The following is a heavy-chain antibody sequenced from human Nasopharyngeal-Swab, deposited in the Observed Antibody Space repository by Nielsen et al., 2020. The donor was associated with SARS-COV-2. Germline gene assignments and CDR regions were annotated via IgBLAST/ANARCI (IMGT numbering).Heavy chain of an antibody. CDR3: ARARGYSGYGFDY. V-gene: IGHV3-11*01. Sequence: GESLKISCAASGFTFSDYYMSWIRQAPGKGLEWVSYISSSGSTIYYADSVKGRFTISRDNAKNSLYQQMNSLRAEDTAVYYCARARGYSGYGFDYWGQGTLVTVSS. CDR2: ISSSGSTI. CDR1: GFTFSDYY. D-gene: IGHD5-12*01. J-gene: IGHJ4*02.